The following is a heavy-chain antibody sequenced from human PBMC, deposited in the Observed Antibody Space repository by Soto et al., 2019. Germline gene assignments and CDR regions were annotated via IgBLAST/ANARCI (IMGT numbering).Heavy chain of an antibody. D-gene: IGHD3-22*01. CDR2: ISHSGGNT. J-gene: IGHJ5*02. CDR3: AKPPGGYYYDSSGNP. V-gene: IGHV3-23*01. Sequence: EVQLLESGGGLVQPGGSLRLSCAASRFTFSTYAMTWVRQAPGKGLEWVSAISHSGGNTYYADSVKGRFTISRDNSKNTLYLQMNSLRAEDTAVYYCAKPPGGYYYDSSGNPWGQGTLVTVSS. CDR1: RFTFSTYA.